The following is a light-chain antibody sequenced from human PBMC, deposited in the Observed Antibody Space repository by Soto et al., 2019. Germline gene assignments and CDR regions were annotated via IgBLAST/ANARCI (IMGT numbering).Light chain of an antibody. V-gene: IGKV1-5*01. CDR1: QSISSW. CDR3: QHYNSYSEA. J-gene: IGKJ1*01. CDR2: DAS. Sequence: DIQMTQSPSTLSASVGDRVTITCRASQSISSWLAWYQQKPGKAPKLLIYDASSLESGVPSGFSGSGSGTEFTLTISSLQPDDFATYYCQHYNSYSEAFGQGTKVDIK.